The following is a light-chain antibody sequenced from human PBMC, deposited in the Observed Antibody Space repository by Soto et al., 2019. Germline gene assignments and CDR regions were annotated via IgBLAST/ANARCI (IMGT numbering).Light chain of an antibody. J-gene: IGKJ1*01. Sequence: ERVMTQSPATLSVSPGEKVTLSCRASQSVSSNLAWYQQKPGQAPRLLIYGASTRATGIPARFSGSGSGTDFTLTISRLEPEDFAVYYCQQYGSSPLFGQGTKVDIK. V-gene: IGKV3-15*01. CDR2: GAS. CDR1: QSVSSN. CDR3: QQYGSSPL.